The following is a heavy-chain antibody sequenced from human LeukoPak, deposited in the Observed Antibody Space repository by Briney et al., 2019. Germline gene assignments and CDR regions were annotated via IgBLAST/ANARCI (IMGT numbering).Heavy chain of an antibody. CDR2: ISGSGTYI. J-gene: IGHJ4*02. CDR1: GFTFVTYG. CDR3: ARDLRDYYGSGSYYNFDY. V-gene: IGHV3-23*01. Sequence: PGGSLRLSCAASGFTFVTYGVTWVRQAPGKGLEWVSAISGSGTYIYYAESVKGRFTISRDNSKNMVHLQMDSLRAEDTAVYYCARDLRDYYGSGSYYNFDYWGQGTLVTVSS. D-gene: IGHD3-10*01.